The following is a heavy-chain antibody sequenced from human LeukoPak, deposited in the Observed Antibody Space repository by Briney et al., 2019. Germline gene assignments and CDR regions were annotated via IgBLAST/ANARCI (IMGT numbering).Heavy chain of an antibody. CDR1: GGTFSSYA. V-gene: IGHV1-69*13. Sequence: SVKVSCKASGGTFSSYAISWVRQAPGQGLEWMGGIIPIFGTANYAQKFQGRVTITADESTSTAYMELSSLRSEGTAVYYCARDPLPTYYYENWFDTWGQGTLVTVSS. CDR3: ARDPLPTYYYENWFDT. J-gene: IGHJ5*02. D-gene: IGHD3-22*01. CDR2: IIPIFGTA.